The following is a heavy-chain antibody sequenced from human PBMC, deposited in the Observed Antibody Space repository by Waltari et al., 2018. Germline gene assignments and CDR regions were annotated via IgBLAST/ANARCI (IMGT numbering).Heavy chain of an antibody. V-gene: IGHV3-30*02. CDR2: IRYDGSNK. CDR3: AKDIGAAGYYYGMDV. D-gene: IGHD6-13*01. Sequence: QVQLVESGGGVVQPGGSMRLSCAASGFTFSSYAMHWVRQAPGKGLEWVAFIRYDGSNKYYADSVKGRFTISRDNSKNTLYLQMNSLRAEDTAVYYCAKDIGAAGYYYGMDVWGQGTTVTVSS. CDR1: GFTFSSYA. J-gene: IGHJ6*02.